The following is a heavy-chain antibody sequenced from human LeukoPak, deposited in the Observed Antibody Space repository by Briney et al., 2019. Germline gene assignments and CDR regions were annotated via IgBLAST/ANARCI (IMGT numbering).Heavy chain of an antibody. Sequence: PGGSLRLSCAASGFTVSSKYMCWVRQAPGKGLEWVLVIYSDTSTYYADSVKGRFTISRDNSKNTLYLQMNSLRAEDTGVYYCARVQGSGLFRWYWGQGTLVTVSS. CDR3: ARVQGSGLFRWY. D-gene: IGHD2-15*01. CDR2: IYSDTST. J-gene: IGHJ4*02. CDR1: GFTVSSKY. V-gene: IGHV3-66*01.